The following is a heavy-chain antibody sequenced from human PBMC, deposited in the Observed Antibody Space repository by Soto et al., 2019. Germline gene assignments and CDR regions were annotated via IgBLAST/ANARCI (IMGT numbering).Heavy chain of an antibody. V-gene: IGHV4-30-4*01. J-gene: IGHJ5*02. D-gene: IGHD2-8*01. CDR2: IFSSGSA. CDR3: VRLFCANISCARGGGFDP. CDR1: GGSVSSGDYF. Sequence: HVQLQESGPGLVEPSQTLSLTCTVSGGSVSSGDYFWTWIRQPPGEDLEWIGYIFSSGSAYYNPSLNSRVIISLDTSRNQFSLKLTSVTDADTAVYYCVRLFCANISCARGGGFDPWGQGIRVTVSS.